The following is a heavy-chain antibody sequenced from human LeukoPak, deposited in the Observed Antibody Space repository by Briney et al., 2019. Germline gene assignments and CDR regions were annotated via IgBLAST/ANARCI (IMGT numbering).Heavy chain of an antibody. J-gene: IGHJ3*02. Sequence: PGGSLRLSCAASGLTFSNYAMSWVRQPPGKGLEWVSVISGRGGSTYYADSVKGRFTISRDNSKNTLYLQMNSLRAEDTAVYYCARDLMGSDSSGYLGAFDIWGQGTMVTVSS. CDR2: ISGRGGST. D-gene: IGHD3-22*01. CDR1: GLTFSNYA. V-gene: IGHV3-23*01. CDR3: ARDLMGSDSSGYLGAFDI.